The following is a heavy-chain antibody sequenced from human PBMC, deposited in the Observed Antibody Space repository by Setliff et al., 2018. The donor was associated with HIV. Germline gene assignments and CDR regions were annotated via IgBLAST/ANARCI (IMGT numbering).Heavy chain of an antibody. Sequence: GGSLRLSCAASGFTFSDYWMTWVRQAPGKGLEWVSAIGGSGFGTYYADSVKGRFTISRDNSKNTLCLQMNSLRAEDTAIYYCAKRRVCNTSCYIVDYMDVWGKGTTVTVSS. V-gene: IGHV3-23*01. CDR1: GFTFSDYW. D-gene: IGHD2-21*01. CDR3: AKRRVCNTSCYIVDYMDV. CDR2: IGGSGFGT. J-gene: IGHJ6*03.